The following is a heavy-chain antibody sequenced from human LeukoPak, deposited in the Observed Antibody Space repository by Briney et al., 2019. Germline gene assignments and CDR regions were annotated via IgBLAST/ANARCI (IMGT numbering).Heavy chain of an antibody. V-gene: IGHV4-4*02. D-gene: IGHD6-13*01. CDR1: GGSISISNSNW. CDR2: ISHSGST. J-gene: IGHJ4*02. CDR3: ARVPSSSWYSDY. Sequence: SGTLSLTCAVSGGSISISNSNWWSWVRQPPGKGLEWIGEISHSGSTNYNPSLKSRVTISVDKSKNQFSLKLSSVTAADTAVYYCARVPSSSWYSDYWGQGTLVTVSS.